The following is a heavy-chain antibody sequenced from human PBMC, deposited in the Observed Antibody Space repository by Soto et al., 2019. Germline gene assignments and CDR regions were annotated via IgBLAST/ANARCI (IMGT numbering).Heavy chain of an antibody. CDR2: IYHSGST. Sequence: QVQLQESGPGLVKPSGTLSLTCAVSGGSISSSNWWSWVRQPPGKGLEWIGAIYHSGSTNYNPSLKSRVTISVDKSKNQSSLKLSSVTAADTAVYYCATRITGYYYYYGMDVWGQGTTVTVSS. V-gene: IGHV4-4*02. CDR3: ATRITGYYYYYGMDV. D-gene: IGHD2-8*02. CDR1: GGSISSSNW. J-gene: IGHJ6*02.